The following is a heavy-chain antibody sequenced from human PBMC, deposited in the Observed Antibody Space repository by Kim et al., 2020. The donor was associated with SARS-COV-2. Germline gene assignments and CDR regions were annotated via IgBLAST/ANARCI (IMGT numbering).Heavy chain of an antibody. CDR3: AREGSGYYIDY. CDR1: GFTFSSYW. D-gene: IGHD3-22*01. Sequence: GGSLRLSCAASGFTFSSYWMSWVRQAPGKGLEWVANIKQDGSEKYYADSVKGRFTISRDHKNSLYLLMNNLRVEDTAVYSCAREGSGYYIDYRGQGALVT. V-gene: IGHV3-7*03. J-gene: IGHJ4*02. CDR2: IKQDGSEK.